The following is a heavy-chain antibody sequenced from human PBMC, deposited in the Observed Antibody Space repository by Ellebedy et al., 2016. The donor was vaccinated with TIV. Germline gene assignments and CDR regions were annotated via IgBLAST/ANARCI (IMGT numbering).Heavy chain of an antibody. J-gene: IGHJ4*02. CDR3: ARDRLGATLGFDY. CDR2: IYISGST. D-gene: IGHD1-26*01. V-gene: IGHV4-4*07. Sequence: SETLSLXXTVSGGSISSYYWSWIRQPAGKGLEWIGRIYISGSTNYNPSLKSRVTMSVDTSKNQFSLKLSSVTAADTAVYYCARDRLGATLGFDYWGQGTLVTVSS. CDR1: GGSISSYY.